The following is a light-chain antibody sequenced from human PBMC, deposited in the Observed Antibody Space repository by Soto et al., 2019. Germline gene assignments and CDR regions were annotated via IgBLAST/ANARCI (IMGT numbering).Light chain of an antibody. Sequence: DIQMTQSPSTLSASVGDRVTITCRASQSISSWLAWYQQKPGKAPKLLIYKASSLESGVPSRFSGSGSGTAFTLTISSLQPDDFAPYYCQQYNTYSKTLGQGTKVDIK. CDR2: KAS. J-gene: IGKJ1*01. CDR1: QSISSW. V-gene: IGKV1-5*03. CDR3: QQYNTYSKT.